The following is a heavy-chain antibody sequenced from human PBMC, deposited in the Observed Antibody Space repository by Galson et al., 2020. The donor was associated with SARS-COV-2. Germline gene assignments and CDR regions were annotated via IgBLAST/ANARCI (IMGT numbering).Heavy chain of an antibody. CDR2: ISGYNGNR. V-gene: IGHV1-18*01. CDR1: GYTFSSHS. D-gene: IGHD5-12*01. Sequence: GESLKISCKASGYTFSSHSISWVRQAPGQGLEWLGWISGYNGNRNYAQRVQGRVTMTTDTSTSTAYMELRSLRSDDTAVYYCARDEGGTIIYKIDYWGQGTLVTVSS. J-gene: IGHJ4*02. CDR3: ARDEGGTIIYKIDY.